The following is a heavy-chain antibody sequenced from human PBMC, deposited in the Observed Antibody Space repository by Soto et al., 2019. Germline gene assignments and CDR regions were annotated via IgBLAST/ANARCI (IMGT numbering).Heavy chain of an antibody. CDR1: GGSIRSYY. CDR2: IFYSGST. D-gene: IGHD5-18*01. J-gene: IGHJ4*02. CDR3: ARGAADTAMVDS. V-gene: IGHV4-59*01. Sequence: XGTLSLTGTVSGGSIRSYYWTWIRQPPGKGLEWLGYIFYSGSTFYNPSLKSRVTISIHTSKSQFSLQLTSVTAADTAVYYCARGAADTAMVDSWGQGTLVTVSS.